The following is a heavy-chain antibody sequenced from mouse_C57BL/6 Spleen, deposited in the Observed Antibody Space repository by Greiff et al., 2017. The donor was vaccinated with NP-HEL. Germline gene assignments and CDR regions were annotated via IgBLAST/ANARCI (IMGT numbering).Heavy chain of an antibody. CDR2: ISDGGSYT. J-gene: IGHJ4*01. Sequence: EVQRVESGGGLVKPGGSLKLSCAASGFTFSSYAMSWVRQTPEKRLEWVATISDGGSYTYYPDNVKGRFTISRDNAKNNLYLQMSHLKSEDTAMYYCARDRGSPYAMDYWGQGTSVTVSS. V-gene: IGHV5-4*01. CDR1: GFTFSSYA. CDR3: ARDRGSPYAMDY.